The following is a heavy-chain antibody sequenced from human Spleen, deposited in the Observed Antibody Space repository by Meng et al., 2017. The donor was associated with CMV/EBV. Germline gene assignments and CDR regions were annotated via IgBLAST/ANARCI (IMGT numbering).Heavy chain of an antibody. CDR1: GYDFTAYW. CDR2: IYPEYSDT. Sequence: GGSLRLSCKGSGYDFTAYWIAWVRQMPGKGLEWMGIIYPEYSDTTYSPSLQGQVTISVDKSISTAYLQWSSLKASDTAIYYCARFGFGYCTSASCFRLFYFDDWGQGTVVTVSS. D-gene: IGHD2-2*01. V-gene: IGHV5-51*01. CDR3: ARFGFGYCTSASCFRLFYFDD. J-gene: IGHJ4*02.